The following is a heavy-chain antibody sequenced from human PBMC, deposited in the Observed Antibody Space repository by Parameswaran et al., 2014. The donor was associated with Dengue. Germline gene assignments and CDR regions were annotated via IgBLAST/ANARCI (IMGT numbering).Heavy chain of an antibody. CDR3: ARLPAIFGVVAGDYYYMDV. Sequence: VRQMPGKGLEWMGIIYPGDSDTRYSPSFQGQVTISADKSISTAYLQWSSLKASDTAMYYCARLPAIFGVVAGDYYYMDVWGQGTTVTVSS. J-gene: IGHJ6*03. D-gene: IGHD3-3*01. CDR2: IYPGDSDT. V-gene: IGHV5-51*01.